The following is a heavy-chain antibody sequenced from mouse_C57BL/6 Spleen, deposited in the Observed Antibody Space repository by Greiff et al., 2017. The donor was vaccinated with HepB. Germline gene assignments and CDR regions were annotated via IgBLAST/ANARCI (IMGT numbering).Heavy chain of an antibody. Sequence: QVHVKQSGAELVKPGASVQLSCKASGYTFTEYTIHWVKQRSGQGLEWIGWFYPGSGSIKYNEKFKDKATLTADKSSSTVYMELSRLTSEDSAVYFCARQKLGLYFDYWGQGTTLTVSS. CDR3: ARQKLGLYFDY. V-gene: IGHV1-62-2*01. J-gene: IGHJ2*01. CDR2: FYPGSGSI. D-gene: IGHD4-1*01. CDR1: GYTFTEYT.